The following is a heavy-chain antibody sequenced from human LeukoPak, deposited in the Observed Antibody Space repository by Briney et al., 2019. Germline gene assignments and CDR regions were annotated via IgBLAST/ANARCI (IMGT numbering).Heavy chain of an antibody. CDR2: ISGDGGSK. Sequence: GGSLRLSCAASGFTFDAHSMHWVRQAPRKGLEWVSLISGDGGSKHYAASVKGRFTISRDNSEASLFLQMRSLRSEDTAFYYCAKRSGAPNNFDFWGQGALVTVSS. J-gene: IGHJ4*02. D-gene: IGHD1-1*01. CDR1: GFTFDAHS. CDR3: AKRSGAPNNFDF. V-gene: IGHV3-43*02.